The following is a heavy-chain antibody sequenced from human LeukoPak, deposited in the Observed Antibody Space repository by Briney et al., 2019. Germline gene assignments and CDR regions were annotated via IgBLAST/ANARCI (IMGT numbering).Heavy chain of an antibody. V-gene: IGHV4-30-4*01. CDR2: IYYSGST. CDR3: ARGYCSGGNCYRYGMDV. CDR1: GGSISSGDYY. Sequence: SQTLSLTCTVSGGSISSGDYYWSWIRQPPGKGLEWIGYIYYSGSTYCNPSLKSRVTISEDTSKNQFSLKLSSVTAADTAVYYCARGYCSGGNCYRYGMDVWGQGTTVTVSS. J-gene: IGHJ6*02. D-gene: IGHD2-15*01.